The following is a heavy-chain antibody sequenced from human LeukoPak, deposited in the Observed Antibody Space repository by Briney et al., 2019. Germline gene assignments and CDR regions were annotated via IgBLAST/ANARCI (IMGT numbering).Heavy chain of an antibody. CDR3: ARADSRATNAFDI. J-gene: IGHJ3*02. CDR1: SGSISSGGYY. V-gene: IGHV4-31*03. D-gene: IGHD3-22*01. CDR2: IYYSGST. Sequence: SQTLSLTCTVSSGSISSGGYYWSWIRQHSGKGLEWIGYIYYSGSTYYNPSLKSRITISVDTSKNQFSLKLSSVTAADTAVYYCARADSRATNAFDIWGQGTMVTVSS.